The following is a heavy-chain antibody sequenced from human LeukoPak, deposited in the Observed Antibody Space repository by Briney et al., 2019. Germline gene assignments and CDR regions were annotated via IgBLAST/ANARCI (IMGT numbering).Heavy chain of an antibody. D-gene: IGHD5-12*01. V-gene: IGHV1-18*01. J-gene: IGHJ5*02. CDR3: ARVLLDIVATTRLGWFDP. CDR1: GYTFTSYG. CDR2: ISAYNGNT. Sequence: ASVKVSCKASGYTFTSYGISWVRQAPGQGLEWMGWISAYNGNTNYAQKLQGRVTMTTDTSTSTAYMELRSLRSEDTAVYYCARVLLDIVATTRLGWFDPWGQGTLVTVSS.